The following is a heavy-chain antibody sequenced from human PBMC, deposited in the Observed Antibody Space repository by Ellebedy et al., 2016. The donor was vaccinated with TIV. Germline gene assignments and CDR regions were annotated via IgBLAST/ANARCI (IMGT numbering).Heavy chain of an antibody. V-gene: IGHV3-23*01. D-gene: IGHD3-22*01. J-gene: IGHJ4*02. Sequence: PGGSLRLSCVASGFTFSSYAMSWVRQAPGKGLAWVSTISNNGSRTYYADSVEGRFIISRDDSKTTLYLQMNSLRAEDTAVYYCAKGRGGGSDSSAPRYYFDYWGLGTLVTVSS. CDR3: AKGRGGGSDSSAPRYYFDY. CDR1: GFTFSSYA. CDR2: ISNNGSRT.